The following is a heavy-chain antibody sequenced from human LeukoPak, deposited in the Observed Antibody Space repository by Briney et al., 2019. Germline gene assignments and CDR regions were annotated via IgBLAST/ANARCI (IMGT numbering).Heavy chain of an antibody. Sequence: SETLSLTCTVSGGSISSYHWSWIRQPPGKGLEWLGYIYYSGSTRYNPSLKSRVTISVDTSKNQFSLKLSSVTAADTAVYYCARMDMVRGVIFYYYGLDVWGQGTTVTVSS. CDR3: ARMDMVRGVIFYYYGLDV. CDR2: IYYSGST. V-gene: IGHV4-59*01. CDR1: GGSISSYH. D-gene: IGHD3-10*01. J-gene: IGHJ6*02.